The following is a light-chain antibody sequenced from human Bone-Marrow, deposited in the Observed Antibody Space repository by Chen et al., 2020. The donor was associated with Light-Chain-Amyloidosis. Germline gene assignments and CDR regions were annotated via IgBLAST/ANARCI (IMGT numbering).Light chain of an antibody. CDR3: SSYTITNTLV. CDR2: EVT. Sequence: SALTQPASLSGSPGQSITISCPGTSSDVGGDNHVSWYQQHPDKAPKLMIYEVTNRPSWVPDRFSGSKSDNTASLTISGLQTEDEADYFCSSYTITNTLVFGSGTRVTVL. CDR1: SSDVGGDNH. J-gene: IGLJ1*01. V-gene: IGLV2-14*01.